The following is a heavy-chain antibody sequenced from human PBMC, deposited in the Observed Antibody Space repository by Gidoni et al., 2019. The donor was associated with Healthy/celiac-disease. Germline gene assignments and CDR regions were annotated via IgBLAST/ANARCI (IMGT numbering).Heavy chain of an antibody. V-gene: IGHV3-21*01. CDR1: GFTFSSYS. D-gene: IGHD3-9*01. J-gene: IGHJ6*02. Sequence: EVQLVESGGGLVKPGGSLRLSCAASGFTFSSYSMNWVRQAPGKGLEWVSSISSSSSYIYYADSVKGRFTISRDNAKNSLYLQMNSLRAEDTAVYYCARDHPYYDMMGDYYYGMDVWGQGTTVTVSS. CDR2: ISSSSSYI. CDR3: ARDHPYYDMMGDYYYGMDV.